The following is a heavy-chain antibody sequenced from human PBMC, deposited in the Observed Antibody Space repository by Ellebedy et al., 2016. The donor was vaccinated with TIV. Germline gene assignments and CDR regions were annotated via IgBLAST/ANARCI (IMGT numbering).Heavy chain of an antibody. Sequence: ASVKVSCKASGGTFSSYAISWVRQAPGQGLEWMGGIIPIFGTANYAQKFQGRVTITADESTSTAYMELSSLRSEDTAVYYCARDNKGPYYDILTGYWYYYGMDVWGQGTTVTVSS. D-gene: IGHD3-9*01. J-gene: IGHJ6*02. CDR3: ARDNKGPYYDILTGYWYYYGMDV. V-gene: IGHV1-69*13. CDR1: GGTFSSYA. CDR2: IIPIFGTA.